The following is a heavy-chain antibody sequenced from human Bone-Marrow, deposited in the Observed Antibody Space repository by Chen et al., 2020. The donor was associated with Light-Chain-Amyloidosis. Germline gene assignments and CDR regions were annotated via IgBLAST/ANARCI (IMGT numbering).Heavy chain of an antibody. D-gene: IGHD2-21*02. Sequence: QVQFQGSGPRLVNPSETLSLSCRVPGASVRQPDWSGPGQAPGGRLEWIGYIPRSGSTADNPSLRSRFTISRDTSTNQVFLKLRSVTAADTAVYFCAREAGVCGGDCLSRSYYNYGLDVWGQGTTVTVSS. J-gene: IGHJ6*02. CDR2: IPRSGST. CDR3: AREAGVCGGDCLSRSYYNYGLDV. CDR1: GASVRQPD. V-gene: IGHV4-59*02.